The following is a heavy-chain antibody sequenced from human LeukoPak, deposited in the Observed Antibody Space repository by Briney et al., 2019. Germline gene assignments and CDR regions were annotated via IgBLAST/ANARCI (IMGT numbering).Heavy chain of an antibody. CDR2: ISNDGGNT. Sequence: GGSLRLSCAVSGFTFSSYAMQWVRQAPGKGLEYVSGISNDGGNTYYANSVKGRFTISRDNSKNTLYLQMGSLRAEDMAVYYCARGWQWLVSYYYYYMDVWGKGTTVTVSS. D-gene: IGHD6-19*01. V-gene: IGHV3-64*01. J-gene: IGHJ6*03. CDR1: GFTFSSYA. CDR3: ARGWQWLVSYYYYYMDV.